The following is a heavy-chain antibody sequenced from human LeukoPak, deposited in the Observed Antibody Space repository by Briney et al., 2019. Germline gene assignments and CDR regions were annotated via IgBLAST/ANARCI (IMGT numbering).Heavy chain of an antibody. CDR2: INPIGGTT. D-gene: IGHD4-11*01. J-gene: IGHJ6*03. CDR1: GYMFTSYY. V-gene: IGHV1-46*01. CDR3: ATKRMYSNFDYYYSYMDV. Sequence: ASVKVSCKASGYMFTSYYMHWVRQAPRQEVEWMGIINPIGGTTSYAQKSQSRDTMTRDTSTSTVYMEVSSLRSEDTAVYHCATKRMYSNFDYYYSYMDVWGKGTTVTVSS.